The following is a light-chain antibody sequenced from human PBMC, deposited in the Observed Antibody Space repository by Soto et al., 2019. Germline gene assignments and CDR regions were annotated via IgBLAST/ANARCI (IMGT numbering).Light chain of an antibody. Sequence: QSVLTQPPSLSGDPGERVTISYTGNSSNIGAVNDVHWYQQLPGTAPKLLIYSNTNRPSGVPDRFSGSKSGTSASLAITGLQAEDEADYYCQSYDSSLRVYVFGTGTKVTVL. V-gene: IGLV1-40*01. CDR1: SSNIGAVND. CDR3: QSYDSSLRVYV. CDR2: SNT. J-gene: IGLJ1*01.